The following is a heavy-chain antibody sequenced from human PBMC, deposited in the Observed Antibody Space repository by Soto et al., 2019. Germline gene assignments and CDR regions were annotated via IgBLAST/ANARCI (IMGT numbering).Heavy chain of an antibody. Sequence: QVQLVASGGGVVQPGRSLRLTCAASGIPFSASGMHWVRQVPGKGLEWVSMIWSDGSQKHYADSVKGRFTISRDNYKNMVYLQMDSLRVEDTAVYCCGRNNGTTGLDTWGQGNMVTVSS. J-gene: IGHJ5*02. D-gene: IGHD1-20*01. V-gene: IGHV3-33*01. CDR3: GRNNGTTGLDT. CDR2: IWSDGSQK. CDR1: GIPFSASG.